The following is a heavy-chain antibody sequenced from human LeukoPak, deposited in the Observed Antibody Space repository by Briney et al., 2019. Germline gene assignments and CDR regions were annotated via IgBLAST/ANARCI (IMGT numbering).Heavy chain of an antibody. CDR3: ARASLLSAAGLLDV. CDR1: GYTFTSYG. CDR2: ISAYNGNT. V-gene: IGHV1-18*04. J-gene: IGHJ6*04. D-gene: IGHD6-13*01. Sequence: ASVKVSCKASGYTFTSYGTSWVRQAPGQGLEWMGWISAYNGNTNYAQKLQGRVTMTTDTSTSTAYMELRSLRSDDTAVYYCARASLLSAAGLLDVWGKGTTVTVSS.